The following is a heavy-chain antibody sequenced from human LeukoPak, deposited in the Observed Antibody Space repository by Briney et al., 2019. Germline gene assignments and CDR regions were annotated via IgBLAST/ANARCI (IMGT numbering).Heavy chain of an antibody. J-gene: IGHJ4*02. CDR3: AKGLMGATPYYFDY. D-gene: IGHD1-26*01. Sequence: GGSLRHSCAASGFTFSSYWMHWVRQAPGKGLVWVSRINTDGSSTTYADSVKGRFTISRDNAKNTLYLQMNSLRADDTAVYYCAKGLMGATPYYFDYWGQGTLVTVSS. CDR1: GFTFSSYW. V-gene: IGHV3-74*01. CDR2: INTDGSST.